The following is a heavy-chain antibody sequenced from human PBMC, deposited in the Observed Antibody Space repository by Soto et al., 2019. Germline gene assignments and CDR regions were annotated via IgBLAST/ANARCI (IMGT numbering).Heavy chain of an antibody. CDR2: IYGNGGGT. Sequence: GGSLRLSCAGSGFTFSTYSMNWVRQAPGKGLEWVSGIYGNGGGTFYADSVKGRFTISRDNSKNTLYLQMNSLRAEDTAVYYCAKELHTSSGWSQVIYWGQGTLVTVSS. J-gene: IGHJ4*02. V-gene: IGHV3-23*01. D-gene: IGHD6-19*01. CDR3: AKELHTSSGWSQVIY. CDR1: GFTFSTYS.